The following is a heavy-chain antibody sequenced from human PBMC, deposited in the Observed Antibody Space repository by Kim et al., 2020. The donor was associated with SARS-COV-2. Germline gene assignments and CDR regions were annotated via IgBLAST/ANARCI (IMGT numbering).Heavy chain of an antibody. V-gene: IGHV4-59*01. CDR3: ARATAGYRDGFPIHFDY. J-gene: IGHJ4*02. Sequence: HKSRVTISVNTSKNQFSLKLSAVTAADTAVYYCARATAGYRDGFPIHFDYWGQGTLVTVSS. D-gene: IGHD6-13*01.